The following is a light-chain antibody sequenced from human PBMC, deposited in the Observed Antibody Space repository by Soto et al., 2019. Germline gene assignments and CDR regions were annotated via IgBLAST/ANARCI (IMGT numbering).Light chain of an antibody. J-gene: IGKJ1*01. CDR3: QQANRLPRT. Sequence: DIQMTQSPSSVSASIGDRVTITCRASQGIGSWLAWYQQKPGKAPKLLIYAASTLQSGVPSRFSGSGSGTDFTLSISSLQPEDFATYYCQQANRLPRTFGQGTKVEIK. V-gene: IGKV1-12*01. CDR1: QGIGSW. CDR2: AAS.